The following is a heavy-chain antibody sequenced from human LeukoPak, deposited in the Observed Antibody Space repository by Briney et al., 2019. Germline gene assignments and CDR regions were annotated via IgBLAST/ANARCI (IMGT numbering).Heavy chain of an antibody. CDR2: ISGSGGRT. CDR3: AKEHGSGSYYVGY. Sequence: PGGSLRLSCAATGFTYSSYAMSWVRQAPGKGLEWVSGISGSGGRTYYADSVKGRFTISRDNSKNTLYLQMNSLRAEDTAVYYCAKEHGSGSYYVGYWGQGTLVTVSS. D-gene: IGHD3-10*01. V-gene: IGHV3-23*01. CDR1: GFTYSSYA. J-gene: IGHJ4*02.